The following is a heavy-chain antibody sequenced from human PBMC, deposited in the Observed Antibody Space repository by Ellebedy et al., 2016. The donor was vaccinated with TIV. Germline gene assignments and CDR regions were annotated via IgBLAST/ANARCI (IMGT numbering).Heavy chain of an antibody. CDR2: INTDGINI. Sequence: GESLKISCAASGFTFSSYWMQWVRQAPGKGLVWVSRINTDGININYADSVKGRFTISRDNAKNTQYLQMNSLRADDTAIYYCVRGGLPAAGDYWGQGTLVTVSS. J-gene: IGHJ4*02. CDR3: VRGGLPAAGDY. V-gene: IGHV3-74*01. D-gene: IGHD6-13*01. CDR1: GFTFSSYW.